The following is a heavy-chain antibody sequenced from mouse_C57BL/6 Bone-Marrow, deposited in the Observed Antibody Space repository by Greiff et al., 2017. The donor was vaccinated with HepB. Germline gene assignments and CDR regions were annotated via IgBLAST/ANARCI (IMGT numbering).Heavy chain of an antibody. CDR3: ARYDYDVAYYAMDY. D-gene: IGHD2-4*01. J-gene: IGHJ4*01. Sequence: QVQLQQSGAELARPGASVKLSCKASGYTFTSYGISWVKQRTGQGLEWIGEIYPRSGNTYYNEKFKGKATLTADKSSSTAYMELRSLTSEDSAVYFCARYDYDVAYYAMDYWGQGTSVTVSS. V-gene: IGHV1-81*01. CDR1: GYTFTSYG. CDR2: IYPRSGNT.